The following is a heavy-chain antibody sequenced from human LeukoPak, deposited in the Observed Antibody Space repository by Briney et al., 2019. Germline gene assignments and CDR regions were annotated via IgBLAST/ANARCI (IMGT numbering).Heavy chain of an antibody. D-gene: IGHD2-2*01. CDR1: GFTFSSYS. V-gene: IGHV3-21*01. CDR2: ISSISSYI. J-gene: IGHJ4*02. Sequence: PGGALRLSCAASGFTFSSYSMNWVRQAPGKGREWVSSISSISSYIYYADSVKGRFTISRDNAKNSLYLQMNSLRAEHTAVYYCARGDTYQLLFHSGQGTLVTVSS. CDR3: ARGDTYQLLFH.